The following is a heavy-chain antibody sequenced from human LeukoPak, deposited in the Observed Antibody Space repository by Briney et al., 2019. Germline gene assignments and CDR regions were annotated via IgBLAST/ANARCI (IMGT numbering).Heavy chain of an antibody. CDR3: ARQGSGNYLSPVNY. J-gene: IGHJ4*02. CDR1: GGSISRNNYY. CDR2: IYYSGST. V-gene: IGHV4-39*01. D-gene: IGHD1-26*01. Sequence: KPSETLSLTCTVSGGSISRNNYYWGWIRQPPGKGLEWIGTIYYSGSTYYNPSLKSRVTISVDTSKNQFSLKLSSVTDADTAVYYCARQGSGNYLSPVNYWGQGTLVTVS.